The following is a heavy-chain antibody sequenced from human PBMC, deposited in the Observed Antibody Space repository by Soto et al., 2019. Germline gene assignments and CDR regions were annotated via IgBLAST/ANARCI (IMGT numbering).Heavy chain of an antibody. CDR3: ARVDSISCSGGSCYSRWFYYYYYGMDV. D-gene: IGHD2-15*01. CDR1: GYTFTSYG. Sequence: ASVKVSCKASGYTFTSYGISWVRQAPGQGLEWMGWISAYNGNTNYAQKLQGRVTMTTDTSTSTAYMELRSLRSDDTAVYYCARVDSISCSGGSCYSRWFYYYYYGMDVWGQGTTVTGSS. CDR2: ISAYNGNT. V-gene: IGHV1-18*04. J-gene: IGHJ6*02.